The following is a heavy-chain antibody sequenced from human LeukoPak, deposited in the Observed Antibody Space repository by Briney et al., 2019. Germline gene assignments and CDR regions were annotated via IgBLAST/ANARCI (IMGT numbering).Heavy chain of an antibody. D-gene: IGHD6-13*01. J-gene: IGHJ3*02. CDR2: IYYSGST. V-gene: IGHV4-31*03. CDR3: ARDAAGMGSDAFDI. CDR1: GGSISSGGYY. Sequence: SETLSLTCTVSGGSISSGGYYWSWIRQHPGKGLEWIGYIYYSGSTYYNPSLKSRVTISVDTSRNQFSLKLSSVTAADTAVYYCARDAAGMGSDAFDIWGQGTMVTVSS.